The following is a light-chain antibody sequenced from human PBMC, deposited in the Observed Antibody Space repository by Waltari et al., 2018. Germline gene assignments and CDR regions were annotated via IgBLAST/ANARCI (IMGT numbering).Light chain of an antibody. J-gene: IGKJ3*01. CDR2: NAS. Sequence: EIVLTQAPATLSFSPGDRAPLSCMASQSIQTFLPWYQPKPGQAPRLLIYNASLRASGVPVRFSGSGSGTDFTLTISHLEPEDFAFYFCQHRDNWLFTFGPGTKVEIK. CDR1: QSIQTF. CDR3: QHRDNWLFT. V-gene: IGKV3-11*01.